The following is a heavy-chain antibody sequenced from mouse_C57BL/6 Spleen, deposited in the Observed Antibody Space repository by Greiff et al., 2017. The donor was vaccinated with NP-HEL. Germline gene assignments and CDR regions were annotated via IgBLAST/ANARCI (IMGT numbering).Heavy chain of an antibody. CDR1: GYTFTDYY. CDR2: IYPGSGNT. CDR3: ARSGYDSLYAMDY. D-gene: IGHD2-4*01. Sequence: QVQLKQSGAELMKPGASVKLSCKATGYTFTDYYINWVKQRPGQGLEWIARIYPGSGNTYYNEKFKGKATLTAEKSSSTAYMQLSSLTSEDSAVYFCARSGYDSLYAMDYWGQGTSVTVSS. V-gene: IGHV1-76*01. J-gene: IGHJ4*01.